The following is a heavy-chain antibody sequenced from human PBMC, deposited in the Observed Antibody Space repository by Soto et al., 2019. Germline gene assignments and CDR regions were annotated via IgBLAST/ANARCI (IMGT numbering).Heavy chain of an antibody. D-gene: IGHD6-25*01. J-gene: IGHJ2*01. CDR1: VGSFSCYY. CDR2: INHSGNS. Sequence: PSETLSLTCAVYVGSFSCYYWTWIRQPPGKWLEWIGEINHSGNSNXXPSLESRVXISVDTSKNQFXLKLSXFTSADTAVYYCARGGGDWYPDLWGRGTLVTV. CDR3: ARGGGDWYPDL. V-gene: IGHV4-34*01.